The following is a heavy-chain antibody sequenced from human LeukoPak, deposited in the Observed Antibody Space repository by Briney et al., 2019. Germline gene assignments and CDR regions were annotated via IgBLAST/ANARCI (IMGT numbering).Heavy chain of an antibody. CDR3: ASVHRGYNCSCDYYY. J-gene: IGHJ4*02. CDR2: IYTSGST. Sequence: SETLSLTSVQRLASPTISMACSGPQPAGKGLEWIGRIYTSGSTNYNPSLKSRVTMSVDTSKNQFSLKPSSVTAADPAVYSSASVHRGYNCSCDYYYWGQGTLVTVSS. V-gene: IGHV4-4*07. CDR1: ASPTISMA. D-gene: IGHD6-13*01.